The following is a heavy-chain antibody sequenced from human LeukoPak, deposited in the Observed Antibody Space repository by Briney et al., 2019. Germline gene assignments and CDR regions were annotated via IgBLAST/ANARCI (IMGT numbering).Heavy chain of an antibody. CDR1: GFTFSIYS. Sequence: GGSLRLSCAASGFTFSIYSMNWVRQAPGKGLEWVSAISGSGGSTYYADSVKGRFTISRDNSKNTLYLQMNSLRAEDTAVYYCAKDDVWGSYRYFDYWGQGTLVTVSS. D-gene: IGHD3-16*02. CDR2: ISGSGGST. CDR3: AKDDVWGSYRYFDY. J-gene: IGHJ4*02. V-gene: IGHV3-23*01.